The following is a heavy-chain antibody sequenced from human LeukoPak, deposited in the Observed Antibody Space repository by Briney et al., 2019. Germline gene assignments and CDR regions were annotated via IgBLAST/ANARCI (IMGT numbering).Heavy chain of an antibody. D-gene: IGHD3-22*01. V-gene: IGHV3-7*01. CDR3: ARAPPTYYDSSGYNNWFDP. CDR2: IKQDGSEK. CDR1: GFTFSSYW. Sequence: PGGSLRLSCAASGFTFSSYWMSWVRQAPGKGLEWVANIKQDGSEKYYVDSVKGRFTISRDNAKNSLYLQMNSLRAEDTAVYYCARAPPTYYDSSGYNNWFDPWGQGTLVTVSS. J-gene: IGHJ5*02.